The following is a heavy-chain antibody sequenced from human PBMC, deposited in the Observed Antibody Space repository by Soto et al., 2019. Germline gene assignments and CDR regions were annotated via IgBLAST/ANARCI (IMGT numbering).Heavy chain of an antibody. CDR1: GFTFSSYA. CDR3: AKAQSRVQLWAYYFDY. Sequence: LRLSCAASGFTFSSYAMSWVRQAPGKGLEWVSAISGSGGSTYYADSVKGRFTISRDNSKNTLYLQMNSLRAEDTAVYYCAKAQSRVQLWAYYFDYWGQGTLVTVSS. V-gene: IGHV3-23*01. CDR2: ISGSGGST. J-gene: IGHJ4*02. D-gene: IGHD5-18*01.